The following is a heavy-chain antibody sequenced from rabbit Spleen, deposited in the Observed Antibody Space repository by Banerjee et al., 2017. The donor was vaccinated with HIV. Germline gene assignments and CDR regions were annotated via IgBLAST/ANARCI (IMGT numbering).Heavy chain of an antibody. J-gene: IGHJ4*01. CDR3: ARDLHGSSSNYGNL. D-gene: IGHD1-1*01. V-gene: IGHV1S40*01. CDR1: GFSFSSGYD. CDR2: IDAVGSPNT. Sequence: QSLEESGGDLVKPGASLTLTCTASGFSFSSGYDMCWVRQAPGKGLEWIGCIDAVGSPNTYCARWAKGRFTISRDNAQNTVFLQLTSLTAADTATYFCARDLHGSSSNYGNLWGQGTLVTVS.